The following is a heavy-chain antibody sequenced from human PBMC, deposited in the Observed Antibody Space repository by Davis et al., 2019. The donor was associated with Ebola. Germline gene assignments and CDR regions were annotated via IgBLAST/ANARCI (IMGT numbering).Heavy chain of an antibody. CDR1: GYTFTSYG. Sequence: ASVKVSCKASGYTFTSYGISWVRQAPGQGLEWMGWISAYNGNTNYAQKPQGRVTITRDTSASTAYMELSSLRSEDTAVYYCARDLYSGSYFDYWGQGTLVTVSS. D-gene: IGHD1-26*01. CDR3: ARDLYSGSYFDY. J-gene: IGHJ4*02. CDR2: ISAYNGNT. V-gene: IGHV1-18*01.